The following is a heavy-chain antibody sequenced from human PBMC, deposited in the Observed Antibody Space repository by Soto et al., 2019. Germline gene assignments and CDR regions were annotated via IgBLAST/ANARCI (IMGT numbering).Heavy chain of an antibody. CDR1: GYSFTSYW. CDR2: IYPGDSDT. V-gene: IGHV5-51*01. J-gene: IGHJ6*02. Sequence: PGESLKISCKGSGYSFTSYWISWVRQMPGKGLEWMGIIYPGDSDTRYSPSFQGQVTISADKSISTAYLQWSSLKASDTAMYYCARIKKDIVVVPAAMTYYYYGMDVWGQGTTVTVSS. D-gene: IGHD2-2*01. CDR3: ARIKKDIVVVPAAMTYYYYGMDV.